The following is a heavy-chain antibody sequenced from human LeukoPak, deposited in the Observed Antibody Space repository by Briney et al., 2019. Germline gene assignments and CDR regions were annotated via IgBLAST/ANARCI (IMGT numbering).Heavy chain of an antibody. J-gene: IGHJ4*02. V-gene: IGHV1-2*06. Sequence: ASVKVSCKASGYTFTGYYMHWVRQAPGQGLEWMGRINPNSGGTNYAQKFQGRVTMTRDTSISTAYMELSRLRSDDTAVYYCARLRFLEWFPFDYWGQGTLVTVSP. CDR2: INPNSGGT. CDR1: GYTFTGYY. CDR3: ARLRFLEWFPFDY. D-gene: IGHD3-3*01.